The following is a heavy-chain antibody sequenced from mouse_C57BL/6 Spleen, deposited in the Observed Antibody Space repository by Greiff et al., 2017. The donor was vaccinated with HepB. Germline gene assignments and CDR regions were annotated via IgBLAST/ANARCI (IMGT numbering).Heavy chain of an antibody. D-gene: IGHD1-1*01. Sequence: QVQLQQPGAELVKPGASVKLSCKASGYTFTSYWMHWVKQRPGQGLEWIGMIHPDSGSTNYNEKFKSKATLTVDKSSSTAYMQLSSLTSEDSAVYYCARGENYGSISCAMDYWGQGTSVTVAS. CDR3: ARGENYGSISCAMDY. CDR1: GYTFTSYW. CDR2: IHPDSGST. J-gene: IGHJ4*01. V-gene: IGHV1-64*01.